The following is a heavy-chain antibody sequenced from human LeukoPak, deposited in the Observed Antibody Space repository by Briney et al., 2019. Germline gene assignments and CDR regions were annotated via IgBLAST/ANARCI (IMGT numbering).Heavy chain of an antibody. Sequence: SQTLSLTCAISRDSVSINSAAWNWIRQSPSRGLEWLGRTYQRSKWYNDYAVSVKSRITINPDISKNQFSLQLNSVTPEDTAVYYCARSPSPYSSGWYFDYWGQGTLVTVSS. CDR1: RDSVSINSAA. J-gene: IGHJ4*02. CDR3: ARSPSPYSSGWYFDY. V-gene: IGHV6-1*01. D-gene: IGHD6-19*01. CDR2: TYQRSKWYN.